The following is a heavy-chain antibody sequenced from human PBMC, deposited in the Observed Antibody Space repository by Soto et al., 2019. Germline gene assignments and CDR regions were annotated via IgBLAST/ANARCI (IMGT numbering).Heavy chain of an antibody. Sequence: SETLSLTCTVSGASLRSGSYYWSWIRQPPGKGLEWIGYISHSGRTNYDPSLKSRLTMSVDTSQNQFSLQLNSVTAADTAVYYCSYGSSFDYWGQGALVTVSS. CDR1: GASLRSGSYY. V-gene: IGHV4-61*01. CDR2: ISHSGRT. J-gene: IGHJ4*02. CDR3: SYGSSFDY. D-gene: IGHD3-10*01.